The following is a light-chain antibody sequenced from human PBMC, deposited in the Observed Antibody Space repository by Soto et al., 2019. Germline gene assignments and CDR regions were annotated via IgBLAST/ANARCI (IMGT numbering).Light chain of an antibody. Sequence: EIVLTQSPGTLSLSPGERATLSCRASQSVSSSYLAWYQQKPGQAPRLLIYGASSRATGIPDRFSGSGSGTDFTLTISRLEPEDFAVYYCQHYGSSPRTFGQGTNVDSK. CDR3: QHYGSSPRT. CDR1: QSVSSSY. V-gene: IGKV3-20*01. CDR2: GAS. J-gene: IGKJ1*01.